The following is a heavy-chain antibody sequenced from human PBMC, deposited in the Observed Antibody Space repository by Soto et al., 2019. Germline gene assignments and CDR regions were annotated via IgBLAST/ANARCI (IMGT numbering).Heavy chain of an antibody. J-gene: IGHJ5*02. Sequence: PSETLSLTCTVSGASISGFYLSWIRKSAGKGLEWIGRIYATGTTDYNPSLKSRVMMSVDTSKKQFSLKLRSVTAADTAVYYCVRDGTKTLRDWFDPWGQGISVPVYS. CDR2: IYATGTT. V-gene: IGHV4-4*07. CDR1: GASISGFY. D-gene: IGHD1-1*01. CDR3: VRDGTKTLRDWFDP.